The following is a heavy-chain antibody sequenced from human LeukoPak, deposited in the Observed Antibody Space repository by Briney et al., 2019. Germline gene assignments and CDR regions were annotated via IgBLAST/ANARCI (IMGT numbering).Heavy chain of an antibody. CDR3: ARGFGGYKSREEPFDY. Sequence: PGGSLRLSCAASGFTFSSYSMNWVRQAPGKGLEWVSSISSSSSYIYYADSVKGRFTISRDNAKNSLYLQMNSLRAEDTAVYYCARGFGGYKSREEPFDYWGQGTLVTVSS. D-gene: IGHD5-24*01. V-gene: IGHV3-21*01. J-gene: IGHJ4*02. CDR1: GFTFSSYS. CDR2: ISSSSSYI.